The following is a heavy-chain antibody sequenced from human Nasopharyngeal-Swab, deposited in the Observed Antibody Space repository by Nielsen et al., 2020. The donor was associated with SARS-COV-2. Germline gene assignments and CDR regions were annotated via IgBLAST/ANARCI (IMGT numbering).Heavy chain of an antibody. J-gene: IGHJ6*03. D-gene: IGHD6-19*01. CDR2: IYYSGST. Sequence: WIRQPPGKGLEWIGYIYYSGSTYYNPSLKSRVTISVDTSKNQFSLKLSPVTAADTAVYYCARVLGEQWLVNYYYYMDVWGKGTTVTVSS. V-gene: IGHV4-30-4*01. CDR3: ARVLGEQWLVNYYYYMDV.